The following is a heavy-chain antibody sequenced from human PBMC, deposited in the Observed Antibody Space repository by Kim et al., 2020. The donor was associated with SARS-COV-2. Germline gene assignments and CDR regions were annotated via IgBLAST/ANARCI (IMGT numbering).Heavy chain of an antibody. D-gene: IGHD6-19*01. CDR2: INHSGST. CDR1: GVSFSGYY. Sequence: SQTLSLTCAVYGVSFSGYYWSWIRQPPGKGLEWIGEINHSGSTNYNPSLKSRVTISVDTSKNQFSLKLSSVTAADTAVYYCARGTRQWLVRGPYYYYMDVWGKGTTVTVSS. V-gene: IGHV4-34*01. J-gene: IGHJ6*03. CDR3: ARGTRQWLVRGPYYYYMDV.